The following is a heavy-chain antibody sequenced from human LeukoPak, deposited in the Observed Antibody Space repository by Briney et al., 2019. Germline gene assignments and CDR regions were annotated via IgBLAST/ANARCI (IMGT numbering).Heavy chain of an antibody. CDR3: ARARWELLPYYFDY. Sequence: GGSLRLSCAASGFTFSSYWMSWVRQAPGKGLEWVANIKQDGSEKYYVDSVKGRFTISRDNAKNSLYLQMNSLRAEDTAVYYCARARWELLPYYFDYWGQGTLVTVSS. J-gene: IGHJ4*02. CDR2: IKQDGSEK. CDR1: GFTFSSYW. D-gene: IGHD1-26*01. V-gene: IGHV3-7*01.